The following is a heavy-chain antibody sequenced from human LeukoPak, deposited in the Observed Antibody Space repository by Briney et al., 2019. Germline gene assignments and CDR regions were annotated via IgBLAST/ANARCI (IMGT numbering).Heavy chain of an antibody. CDR2: IYPLDSDT. J-gene: IGHJ4*02. D-gene: IGHD6-13*01. Sequence: GEPLKISRKGSGYSFTNYWIGWVRQMPGKGLEWMGIIYPLDSDTRYSPSFQGQVTISTDKSISTAYLQWSSLKASDTGMYYCARQKPYSSSWTYFDYWGQGTLVTVSS. V-gene: IGHV5-51*01. CDR1: GYSFTNYW. CDR3: ARQKPYSSSWTYFDY.